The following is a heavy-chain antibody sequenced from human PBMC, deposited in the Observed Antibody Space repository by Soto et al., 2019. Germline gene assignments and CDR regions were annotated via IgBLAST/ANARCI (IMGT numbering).Heavy chain of an antibody. CDR3: AKSAGVYCSTTTCAGNFGYFDL. CDR1: GFTFSSYA. V-gene: IGHV3-23*01. D-gene: IGHD2-2*01. J-gene: IGHJ2*01. CDR2: ISGSGDST. Sequence: EVQLLESGGGLVQPGGSLRLSCAASGFTFSSYAMSWVRQAPGKGLEWVSGISGSGDSTYYADSVKGRFTISRDNSKSTLYLQMNSLRADDTAVYYCAKSAGVYCSTTTCAGNFGYFDLWGRGTLVTVSS.